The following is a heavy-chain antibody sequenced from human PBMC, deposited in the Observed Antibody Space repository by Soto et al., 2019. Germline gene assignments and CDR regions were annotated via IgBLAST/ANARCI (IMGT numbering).Heavy chain of an antibody. CDR2: ISAYNGNT. J-gene: IGHJ3*02. CDR3: AREGGIAVAGPDAFDI. Sequence: ASVKVSCKASGYTFTSYGISWVRQAPGQGLEWMGWISAYNGNTNYAQKLQGRVTTTTDTSTSTAYMELRSLRSDDTAVYYCAREGGIAVAGPDAFDIWGQGTMVTVSS. V-gene: IGHV1-18*01. D-gene: IGHD6-19*01. CDR1: GYTFTSYG.